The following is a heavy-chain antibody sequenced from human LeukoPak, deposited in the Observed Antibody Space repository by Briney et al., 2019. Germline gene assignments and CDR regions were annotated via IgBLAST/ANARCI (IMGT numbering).Heavy chain of an antibody. CDR1: GFTFADYA. CDR3: AKGIEAGYSYGCDY. J-gene: IGHJ4*02. D-gene: IGHD5-18*01. V-gene: IGHV3-9*01. CDR2: ISWKTNTI. Sequence: GGCLRLSCAASGFTFADYAMQWVRQAPGKGLEWISGISWKTNTIGYADSVKGRFTISRDDAKNSLYLQMHSLRPEDTALYYCAKGIEAGYSYGCDYWGQGTLVTVSS.